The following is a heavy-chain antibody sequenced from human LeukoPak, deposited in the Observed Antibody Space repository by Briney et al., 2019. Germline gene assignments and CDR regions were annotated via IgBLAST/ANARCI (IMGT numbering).Heavy chain of an antibody. D-gene: IGHD5-18*01. CDR3: ARGVDNSYGYVF. J-gene: IGHJ4*02. CDR2: INSDGSSS. CDR1: GFIFSNSW. Sequence: PGGSLRLSCAASGFIFSNSWMHWVRQAPGKGLVWVSRINSDGSSSNYAEAVKGRFTIFRDNAKNTLYLQMNSLRAEDTAVYFCARGVDNSYGYVFWGQGTLVTVSS. V-gene: IGHV3-74*01.